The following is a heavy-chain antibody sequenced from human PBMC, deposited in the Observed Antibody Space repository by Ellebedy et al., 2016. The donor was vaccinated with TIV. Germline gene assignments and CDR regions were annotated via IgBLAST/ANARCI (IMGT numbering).Heavy chain of an antibody. CDR3: ARDVDTALGAFDT. V-gene: IGHV3-64*01. CDR2: ISSGGDIT. CDR1: GFIFSNYA. D-gene: IGHD5-18*01. Sequence: GESLKISCAASGFIFSNYAIHWVRQAPGKGLEYVTAISSGGDITFYANSVKGRFTISRDNSKNTVYLQMGSLRPEDMAVYYCARDVDTALGAFDTWGQGTMVTVTA. J-gene: IGHJ3*02.